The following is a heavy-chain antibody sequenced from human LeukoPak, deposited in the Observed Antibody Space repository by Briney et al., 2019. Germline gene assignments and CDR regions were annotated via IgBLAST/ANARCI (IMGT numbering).Heavy chain of an antibody. CDR1: GYSFTSYW. CDR2: IYPGDSDT. J-gene: IGHJ3*02. D-gene: IGHD2-2*01. CDR3: ATSGYCSSTSCSPGAFDI. Sequence: GESLKISCKGSGYSFTSYWIGWVRQMPGKGLEWMGIIYPGDSDTRYSPSFQGQVTISADKSISTAYLQWSSLKASDTAMYYCATSGYCSSTSCSPGAFDIWGQGTMVTVSS. V-gene: IGHV5-51*01.